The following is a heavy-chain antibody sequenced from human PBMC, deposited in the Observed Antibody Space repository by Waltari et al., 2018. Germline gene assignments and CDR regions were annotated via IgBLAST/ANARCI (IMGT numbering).Heavy chain of an antibody. Sequence: EVQLLESGGGFVQPGGSLRPSCQASGITSFTRAMNWCRQAPGKGLGGVSSIRVSDAAYYADSVNGRFTISRDYSDNTVYLQMDSLRADDTAVYFCAKPFYNWDDPLHSWGQGTPVTVSS. J-gene: IGHJ1*01. D-gene: IGHD1-20*01. CDR2: IRVSDAA. V-gene: IGHV3-23*01. CDR1: GITSFTRA. CDR3: AKPFYNWDDPLHS.